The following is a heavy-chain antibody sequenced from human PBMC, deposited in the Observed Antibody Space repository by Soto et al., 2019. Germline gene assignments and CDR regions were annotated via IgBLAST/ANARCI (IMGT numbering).Heavy chain of an antibody. CDR3: ARDRPHTYYDILTGRGVMDV. J-gene: IGHJ6*02. CDR1: GGSISSYY. Sequence: PSETLSLTCTVSGGSISSYYWSWIRQPPGKGLEWIGYIYYSGSTNYNPSLKSRVTISVDTSKNQFSLKLSSVTAADTAVYYCARDRPHTYYDILTGRGVMDVWGQGTTVTVSS. CDR2: IYYSGST. D-gene: IGHD3-9*01. V-gene: IGHV4-59*01.